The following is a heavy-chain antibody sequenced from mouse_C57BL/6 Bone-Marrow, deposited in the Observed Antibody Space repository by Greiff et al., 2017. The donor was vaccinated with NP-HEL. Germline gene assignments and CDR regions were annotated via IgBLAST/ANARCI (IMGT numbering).Heavy chain of an antibody. CDR1: GYSITSGYY. CDR3: ARDGAITTVDY. J-gene: IGHJ2*01. V-gene: IGHV3-6*01. D-gene: IGHD1-1*01. CDR2: ISYDGSN. Sequence: EVKLMESGPGLVKPSQSLSLTCSVTGYSITSGYYWNWIRQFPGNKLEWMGYISYDGSNNYNPSLKNRIPITRDTSKNQFFLKLNSVTTEDTATYYCARDGAITTVDYWGQGTTLTVSS.